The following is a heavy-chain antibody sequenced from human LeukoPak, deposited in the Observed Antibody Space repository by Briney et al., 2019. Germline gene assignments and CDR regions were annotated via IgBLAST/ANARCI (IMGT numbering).Heavy chain of an antibody. Sequence: SETLSLTCTVSGGSISSYYWSWIRQPPGKGLEWIGYIYYSGSTNYNPSLKSRVTISVDTSKNQFSLKLSSVTAADTAVYYCARVGDSGYHPFDYWGQGTLVTVSS. V-gene: IGHV4-59*01. J-gene: IGHJ4*02. CDR1: GGSISSYY. D-gene: IGHD5-12*01. CDR3: ARVGDSGYHPFDY. CDR2: IYYSGST.